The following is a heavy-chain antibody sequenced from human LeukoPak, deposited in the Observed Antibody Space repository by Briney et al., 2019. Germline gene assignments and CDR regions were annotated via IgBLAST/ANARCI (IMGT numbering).Heavy chain of an antibody. CDR3: ARVPGITFGGVIDQYFDY. V-gene: IGHV4-59*01. J-gene: IGHJ4*02. CDR1: GGSISSYY. D-gene: IGHD3-16*02. CDR2: IYYSGST. Sequence: SETLSLTCTVSGGSISSYYWSWIRQPPGKGLEWIGYIYYSGSTNYNPSLKSRVTISVDTSKNQFSLKLSSVTAADTAVYYCARVPGITFGGVIDQYFDYWGQGTLVTVSS.